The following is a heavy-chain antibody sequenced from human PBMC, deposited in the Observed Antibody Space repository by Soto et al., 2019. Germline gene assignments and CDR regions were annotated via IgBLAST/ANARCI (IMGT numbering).Heavy chain of an antibody. CDR3: AMNWNYGNNWFDP. D-gene: IGHD1-7*01. J-gene: IGHJ5*02. CDR1: GGTFSSYA. V-gene: IGHV1-69*04. CDR2: IIPILGIA. Sequence: ASVKVSCKASGGTFSSYAISWVRQAPGQGLEWMGRIIPILGIANYAQKFQGRVTITADKSTSTAYMELSSLRSEDTAVYYCAMNWNYGNNWFDPWGQGTLVTVSS.